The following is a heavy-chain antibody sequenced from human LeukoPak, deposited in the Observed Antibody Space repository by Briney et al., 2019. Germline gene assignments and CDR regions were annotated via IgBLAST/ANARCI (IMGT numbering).Heavy chain of an antibody. Sequence: SETLSLTCTVSGGSISSSSYYWGWIRQPPGKGLEWIGSIYYSGSTYYNPSLKSRVTISVDTSKNQCSLKLSSVTAADTAVYYCARGGGYDYWAPDYWGQGTLVTVSS. CDR2: IYYSGST. V-gene: IGHV4-39*07. CDR3: ARGGGYDYWAPDY. D-gene: IGHD5-12*01. J-gene: IGHJ4*02. CDR1: GGSISSSSYY.